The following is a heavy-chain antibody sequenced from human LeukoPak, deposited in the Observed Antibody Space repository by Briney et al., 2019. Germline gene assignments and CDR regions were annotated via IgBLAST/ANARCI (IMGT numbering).Heavy chain of an antibody. Sequence: GGSLRLSCAASGFTFSNYAMHWVRQAPGKGLDWVAVISTDGRDSHYADSVKGRFTISRDNSKNTLYLQMNSLRAEDTSAYYCAKDPPRAASYYFDYWGQGSLVTVSS. CDR2: ISTDGRDS. CDR3: AKDPPRAASYYFDY. J-gene: IGHJ4*02. D-gene: IGHD2-15*01. CDR1: GFTFSNYA. V-gene: IGHV3-30*18.